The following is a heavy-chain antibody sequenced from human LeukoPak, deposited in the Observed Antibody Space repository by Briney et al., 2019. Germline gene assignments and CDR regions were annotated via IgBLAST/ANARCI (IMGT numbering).Heavy chain of an antibody. J-gene: IGHJ5*02. D-gene: IGHD2-2*01. CDR1: GGTFSSYA. V-gene: IGHV1-69*13. Sequence: SVKVSCKASGGTFSSYAISWVRQAPGQGLEWMGGIIPIFGTANYAQKFQGRVTITADESTSTAYMELSSLRSEDTAVYYCARPSPYCSSTSCDLNWEQPFDPWGQGTLVTVSS. CDR2: IIPIFGTA. CDR3: ARPSPYCSSTSCDLNWEQPFDP.